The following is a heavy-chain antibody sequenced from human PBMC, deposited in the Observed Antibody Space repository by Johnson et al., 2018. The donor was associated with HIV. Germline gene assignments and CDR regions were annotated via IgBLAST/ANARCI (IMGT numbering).Heavy chain of an antibody. CDR1: GFTVSSNY. CDR3: ARARVGYSFAGWGTDAFDI. V-gene: IGHV3-20*04. CDR2: INWNGGST. J-gene: IGHJ3*02. Sequence: VQLVESGGGLVHPGGSLRLSCAASGFTVSSNYMSWVRQAPGKGLEWVSGINWNGGSTGYADSVKGRFTISRDNAKNSLYLQMNSLRAEDTAVYYCARARVGYSFAGWGTDAFDIWGQGTMVTVSS. D-gene: IGHD5-18*01.